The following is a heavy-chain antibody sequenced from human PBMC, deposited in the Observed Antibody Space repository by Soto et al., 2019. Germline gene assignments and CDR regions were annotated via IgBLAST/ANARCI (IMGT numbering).Heavy chain of an antibody. V-gene: IGHV1-8*01. CDR2: MSPNTGNS. J-gene: IGHJ4*02. CDR1: GYTFTSYD. D-gene: IGHD1-1*01. CDR3: ARRAETNGWNGFGADKYYFDF. Sequence: ASVKVSCKASGYTFTSYDIYWVRQATGQGLEWMGWMSPNTGNSGYAQKFQGRVTMTSDTSISTAHMELSSLGSEDTAVYYCARRAETNGWNGFGADKYYFDFWGQGTLVTVSS.